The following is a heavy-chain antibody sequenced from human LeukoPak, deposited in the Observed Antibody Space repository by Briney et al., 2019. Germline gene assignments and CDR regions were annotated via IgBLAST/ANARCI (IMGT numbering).Heavy chain of an antibody. CDR3: ASGYYDSSGYRA. Sequence: ASVKVSCKASGGTFSSYAISWVRQAPGQGLEWMGGIFPIFGTANYAQKFQGRVTITADESTSTAYMELSSLRSEDTAVYYCASGYYDSSGYRAWGQGTLVTVSS. J-gene: IGHJ5*02. CDR1: GGTFSSYA. V-gene: IGHV1-69*13. D-gene: IGHD3-22*01. CDR2: IFPIFGTA.